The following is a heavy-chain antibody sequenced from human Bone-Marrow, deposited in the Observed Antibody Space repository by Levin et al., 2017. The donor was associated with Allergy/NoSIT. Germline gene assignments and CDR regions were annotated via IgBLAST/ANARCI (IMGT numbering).Heavy chain of an antibody. Sequence: GGSLRLSCAASGVSFNSAWMSWVRQPPGKGLEWVGRIKSTTDDGTTNYAAPVKGRFTISRDDSKSTLYLQMNGLRTEDTAIYYCTTEEFCSGGSCYSASSGWFDPWGQGVPVTVSS. D-gene: IGHD2-15*01. J-gene: IGHJ5*02. V-gene: IGHV3-15*01. CDR3: TTEEFCSGGSCYSASSGWFDP. CDR2: IKSTTDDGTT. CDR1: GVSFNSAW.